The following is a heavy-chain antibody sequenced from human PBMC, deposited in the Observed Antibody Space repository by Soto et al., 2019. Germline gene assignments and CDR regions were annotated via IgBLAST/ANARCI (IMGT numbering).Heavy chain of an antibody. V-gene: IGHV4-34*01. D-gene: IGHD3-10*01. CDR1: GGSFSGYY. CDR3: ARRSLPYYYGSGSYLDY. CDR2: INHSGST. Sequence: SETLSLTCAVYGGSFSGYYWSWIRQPPGKGLEWIGEINHSGSTNYNPSLKSRVTISVDTSKNQFSLKLSSVTAADTAVYYCARRSLPYYYGSGSYLDYWGQGTLVTVSS. J-gene: IGHJ4*02.